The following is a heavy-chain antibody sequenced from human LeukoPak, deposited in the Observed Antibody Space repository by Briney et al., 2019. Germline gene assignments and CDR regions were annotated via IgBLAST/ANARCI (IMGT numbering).Heavy chain of an antibody. CDR2: IYYTGTT. J-gene: IGHJ4*02. CDR1: RGSISSNSYY. Sequence: SVTLSLTCTVSRGSISSNSYYWGWIRQPPGKGLECIGGIYYTGTTYYNPSLKSRVTMSVDTSKNQFSLKLSSVTAADTALYYCARQSNGYFDYWGQGTLVTVSS. V-gene: IGHV4-39*01. D-gene: IGHD2-15*01. CDR3: ARQSNGYFDY.